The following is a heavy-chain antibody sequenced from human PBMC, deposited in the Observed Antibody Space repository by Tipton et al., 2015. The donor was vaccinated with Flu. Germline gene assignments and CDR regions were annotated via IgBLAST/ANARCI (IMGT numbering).Heavy chain of an antibody. J-gene: IGHJ4*02. Sequence: TLSLTCIVSGGSITSYYWSWIRQPPGGGPQWLGYLSYGGSTNYNPSLRSRITMSLDPSRGQFSLKLTSVTASDTAVYYCARHGRISRNDFASWGQGTLVTVSS. D-gene: IGHD1-14*01. CDR3: ARHGRISRNDFAS. V-gene: IGHV4-59*08. CDR1: GGSITSYY. CDR2: LSYGGST.